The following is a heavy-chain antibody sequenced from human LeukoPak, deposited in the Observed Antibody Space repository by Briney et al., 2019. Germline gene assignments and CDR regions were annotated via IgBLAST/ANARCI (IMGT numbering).Heavy chain of an antibody. CDR2: IYYSGST. V-gene: IGHV4-59*08. CDR1: GGSISSYY. CDR3: ARHHTCYDFWSGLGYFDY. J-gene: IGHJ4*02. Sequence: SETLSLTCTVSGGSISSYYWSWIRQPPGKGLEWIGYIYYSGSTNYNPSLKSRVTISVDTSKNQFSLKLSSVTAADTAVYYCARHHTCYDFWSGLGYFDYWGQGTLVTVSS. D-gene: IGHD3-3*01.